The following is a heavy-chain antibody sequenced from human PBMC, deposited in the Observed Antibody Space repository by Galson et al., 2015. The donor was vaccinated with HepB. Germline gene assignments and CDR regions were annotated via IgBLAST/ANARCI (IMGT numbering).Heavy chain of an antibody. CDR3: ARVLGGVVRRWFDP. V-gene: IGHV1-18*01. CDR1: GYTFTSYG. D-gene: IGHD2-2*01. J-gene: IGHJ5*02. Sequence: SVKVSCKASGYTFTSYGISWVRQAPGQGLEWMGWISAYNGNTNYAQKLQGRVTMATDTSTSTAYMELRSLRSDDTAVYYCARVLGGVVRRWFDPWGQGTLVTVSS. CDR2: ISAYNGNT.